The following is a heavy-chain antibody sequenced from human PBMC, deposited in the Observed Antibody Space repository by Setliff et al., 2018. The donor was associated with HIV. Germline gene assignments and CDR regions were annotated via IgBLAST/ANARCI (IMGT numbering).Heavy chain of an antibody. D-gene: IGHD3-22*01. CDR2: IYYSGST. Sequence: SETLSLTCTVSGGSISSNNYYWGWIRHPPGKGLEWIGSIYYSGSTFYNPSLKSRITISVDTSKNQFSLKLTSVTAADTAMYNCASRIYYYDESRVLREEGFVPWGQGTLVTVSS. CDR1: GGSISSNNYY. CDR3: ASRIYYYDESRVLREEGFVP. V-gene: IGHV4-39*01. J-gene: IGHJ5*02.